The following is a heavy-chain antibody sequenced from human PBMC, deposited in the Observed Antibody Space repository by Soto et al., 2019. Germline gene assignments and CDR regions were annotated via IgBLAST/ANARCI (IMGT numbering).Heavy chain of an antibody. CDR2: IYYSGST. CDR1: GGSISSYY. J-gene: IGHJ5*02. Sequence: SSETLSLTCTVSGGSISSYYWSWIRQPPGKGLEWIGYIYYSGSTNYNPSLKSRVTISVDTSKNQFSLKLSSVTAADTAVYYCASYDILTCYRFDPWGQGTLVTVSS. V-gene: IGHV4-59*01. D-gene: IGHD3-9*01. CDR3: ASYDILTCYRFDP.